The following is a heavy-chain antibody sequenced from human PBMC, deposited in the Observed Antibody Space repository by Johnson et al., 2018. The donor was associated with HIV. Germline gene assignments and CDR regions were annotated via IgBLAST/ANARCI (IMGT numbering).Heavy chain of an antibody. V-gene: IGHV3-23*04. CDR2: INRNGDSP. CDR3: ARDIGSSRDALDV. D-gene: IGHD6-19*01. CDR1: GFNFSNYA. Sequence: VQLVESGGGLVQPGGSLRLSCVASGFNFSNYAMNWVRQAQGKGLEWVAGINRNGDSPYYNDSVKGRFTISRNNSKNPLYLQMNSLRAEDTALYYCARDIGSSRDALDVWCQGTMVTVSS. J-gene: IGHJ3*01.